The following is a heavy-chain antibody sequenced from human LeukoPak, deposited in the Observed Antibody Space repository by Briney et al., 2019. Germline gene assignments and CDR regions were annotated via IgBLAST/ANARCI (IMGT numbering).Heavy chain of an antibody. D-gene: IGHD2-2*01. CDR1: GFTFSSYG. V-gene: IGHV3-30*02. CDR2: IRYDGSNK. J-gene: IGHJ4*02. Sequence: GGSLRLSCAASGFTFSSYGMHWVRQAPGKGLEWVAFIRYDGSNKYYADSVKGRFTISRDNSKNTLYLQMNSLRAEDTAVYYCATGSGSTSCRLRVCYFDYWGQGTLVTVSS. CDR3: ATGSGSTSCRLRVCYFDY.